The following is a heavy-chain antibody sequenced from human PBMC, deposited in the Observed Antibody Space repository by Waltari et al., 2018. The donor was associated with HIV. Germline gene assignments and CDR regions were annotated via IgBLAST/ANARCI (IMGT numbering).Heavy chain of an antibody. J-gene: IGHJ4*02. CDR2: ISSSSRYI. Sequence: EGQLVESGGGLVKQGGSLRLSCAVSGFTFSTESRGWVRQAPGKGLEWVSCISSSSRYIYYADSVKGRFTISRDNAKNSLFLQMDSLRAEDTAVYYCARDGARQWLVQGGFDYWGQGALVTVSS. CDR1: GFTFSTES. V-gene: IGHV3-21*01. CDR3: ARDGARQWLVQGGFDY. D-gene: IGHD6-19*01.